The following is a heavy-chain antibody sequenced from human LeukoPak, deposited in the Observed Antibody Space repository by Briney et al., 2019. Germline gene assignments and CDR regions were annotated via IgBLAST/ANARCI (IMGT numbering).Heavy chain of an antibody. Sequence: GGSLRLSCAASGFTFSSYTMSWVRRPPGRGREWVAAIIGSGGSTYYADSVKGRFTISRDNSKNTLYLQMNSLRAEDTAVYYCAKVTNYYDSSGYSAYKDYWGQGTLVTVSS. CDR3: AKVTNYYDSSGYSAYKDY. J-gene: IGHJ4*02. CDR2: IIGSGGST. CDR1: GFTFSSYT. V-gene: IGHV3-23*01. D-gene: IGHD3-22*01.